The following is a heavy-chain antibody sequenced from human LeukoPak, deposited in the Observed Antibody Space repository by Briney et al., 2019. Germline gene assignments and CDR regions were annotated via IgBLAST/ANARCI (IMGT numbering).Heavy chain of an antibody. CDR1: GFTFSSYG. CDR2: IWYDGSNK. V-gene: IGHV3-33*01. D-gene: IGHD2-21*01. J-gene: IGHJ6*02. CDR3: AREFPWYYGMDV. Sequence: GGSLRLSCAASGFTFSSYGMHWVRQAPGKGLEWVAVIWYDGSNKYYADSVKGRFTISRDNSKNTLYLQMNSLRAEDTAVYYCAREFPWYYGMDVWGQGTTVTVSS.